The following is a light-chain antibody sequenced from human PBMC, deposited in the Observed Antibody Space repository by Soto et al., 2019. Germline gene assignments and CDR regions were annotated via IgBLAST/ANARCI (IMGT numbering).Light chain of an antibody. CDR3: QQAKSFSLT. CDR1: QDLTYW. Sequence: TQSPASGSASAGDGINITCLASQDLTYWVAWYQQRPGKAPKCLIYAASILQSGVPSRFSGSGFGTNFTLTITSLQPDDSATYFCQQAKSFSLTFGQGTRLEIK. V-gene: IGKV1-12*01. J-gene: IGKJ5*01. CDR2: AAS.